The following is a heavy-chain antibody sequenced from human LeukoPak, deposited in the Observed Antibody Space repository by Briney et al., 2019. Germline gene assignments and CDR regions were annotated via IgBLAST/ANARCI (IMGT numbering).Heavy chain of an antibody. V-gene: IGHV4-4*07. J-gene: IGHJ4*02. CDR3: ASAKAVAGQEVPQFDY. CDR2: IYTSGST. CDR1: GGSISSYY. D-gene: IGHD6-19*01. Sequence: SETLSLTCTVSGGSISSYYWSWIRQPAGKGLEWIGRIYTSGSTNYNPSLKSRVTMSVDTSKNQFSLKLSSVTAADTAVYYCASAKAVAGQEVPQFDYWGQGTLVTVSS.